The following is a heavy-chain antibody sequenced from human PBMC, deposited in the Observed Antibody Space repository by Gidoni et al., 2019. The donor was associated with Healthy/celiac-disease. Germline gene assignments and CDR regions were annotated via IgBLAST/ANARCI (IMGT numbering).Heavy chain of an antibody. D-gene: IGHD3-10*01. CDR1: GFTFRSYW. CDR2: INSDGSST. J-gene: IGHJ5*02. CDR3: ARERRITMVENWFDP. Sequence: EVQLVESGGGLVQPGGSLRLSCAASGFTFRSYWMHWVRQAPGKGLGWVSRINSDGSSTSYADSVKGRFTISRDNAKNTLYLQMNSLRAEDTAVYYCARERRITMVENWFDPWGQGTLVTVSS. V-gene: IGHV3-74*01.